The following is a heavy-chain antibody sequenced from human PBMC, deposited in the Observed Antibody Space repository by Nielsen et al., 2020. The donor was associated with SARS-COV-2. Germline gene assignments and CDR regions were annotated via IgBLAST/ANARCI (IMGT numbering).Heavy chain of an antibody. CDR1: GFTFSSYW. Sequence: GESLKISCAASGFTFSSYWMSWVRQAPGKGLEWVANIKQDGSEKYYVDSVKGRFTISRDNAKNSLYLQMNSLRAEETVVYYCARDSQWLVTGYYYYGMDFWGQGTTVTVSS. J-gene: IGHJ6*01. CDR2: IKQDGSEK. D-gene: IGHD6-19*01. CDR3: ARDSQWLVTGYYYYGMDF. V-gene: IGHV3-7*03.